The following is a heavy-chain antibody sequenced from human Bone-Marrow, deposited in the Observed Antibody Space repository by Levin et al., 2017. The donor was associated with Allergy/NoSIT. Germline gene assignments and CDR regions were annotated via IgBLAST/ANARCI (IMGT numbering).Heavy chain of an antibody. D-gene: IGHD2-2*01. J-gene: IGHJ5*02. V-gene: IGHV4-30-4*01. CDR1: GDSITSGDAY. CDR2: IYYTGTT. CDR3: ARATIAVIPGSNVGQDP. Sequence: PSETLSLTCSVSGDSITSGDAYWSWIRQPPGKGLEWIGYIYYTGTTYYNSSLESRLTISVDTSKNQFSLKLTSVTAADTAVYYCARATIAVIPGSNVGQDPWGQGTLVIVSS.